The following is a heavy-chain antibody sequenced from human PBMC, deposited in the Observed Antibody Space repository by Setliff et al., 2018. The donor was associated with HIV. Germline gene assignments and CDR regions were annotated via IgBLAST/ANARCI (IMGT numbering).Heavy chain of an antibody. CDR2: INASGDKT. CDR3: GRDYRSWIRAIGY. V-gene: IGHV1-46*03. Sequence: GASVKVSCKASGFNFTNYYTHWVRQAPGEGLEWVGVINASGDKTNYAQKFQGRLIITKDTSTSTVYMELSSLRSDDTAVYYCGRDYRSWIRAIGYWGQGTLVTVSS. D-gene: IGHD5-12*01. J-gene: IGHJ4*02. CDR1: GFNFTNYY.